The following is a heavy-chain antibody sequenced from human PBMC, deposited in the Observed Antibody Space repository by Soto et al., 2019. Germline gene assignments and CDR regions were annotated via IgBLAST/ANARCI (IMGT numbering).Heavy chain of an antibody. D-gene: IGHD3-10*01. CDR3: ASSMGGDFDY. Sequence: PSETLSLTCTVSGGSISSSSYYWGWIRQPPGKGLEWIGSIYYSGSTYYNPSLKSRVTISVDTSKNQFPLKLSSVTAADTAVYYCASSMGGDFDYWGQGTLVTVS. CDR1: GGSISSSSYY. V-gene: IGHV4-39*01. J-gene: IGHJ4*02. CDR2: IYYSGST.